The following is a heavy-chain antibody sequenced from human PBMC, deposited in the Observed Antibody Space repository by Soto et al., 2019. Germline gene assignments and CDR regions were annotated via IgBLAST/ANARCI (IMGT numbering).Heavy chain of an antibody. CDR3: ARAVDTAMVGRQLRFDP. V-gene: IGHV1-69*06. Sequence: QVQLVQSGAEVKKPGSSVKVSCKASGGTFSSYAISWVRQAPGQGLEWMGGIIPIFGTANYAQKFQGRVTITAYKSTSTAYRELSSLRSEDTAVYYCARAVDTAMVGRQLRFDPWGQGTLVTVSS. D-gene: IGHD5-18*01. J-gene: IGHJ5*02. CDR2: IIPIFGTA. CDR1: GGTFSSYA.